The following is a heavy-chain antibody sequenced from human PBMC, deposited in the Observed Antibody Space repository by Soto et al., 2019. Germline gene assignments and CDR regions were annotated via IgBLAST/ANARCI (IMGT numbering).Heavy chain of an antibody. D-gene: IGHD6-13*01. J-gene: IGHJ4*02. V-gene: IGHV3-21*01. Sequence: VGSLRLSCAASGFTFSSYSMNWVRQAPGKGLEWVSSISSSSSYIYYADSVKGRFTISRDNAKNSLYLQMNSLRVDDTAVYYCARGSPIAAAARDYWGQGTLVTVSS. CDR2: ISSSSSYI. CDR3: ARGSPIAAAARDY. CDR1: GFTFSSYS.